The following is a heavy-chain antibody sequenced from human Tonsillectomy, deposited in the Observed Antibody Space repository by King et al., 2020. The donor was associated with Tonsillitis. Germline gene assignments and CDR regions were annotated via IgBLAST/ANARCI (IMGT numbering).Heavy chain of an antibody. Sequence: VQLVESGAEVKKPGESLKISCKGSGYSFTSYWIGWVRQMPGKGLEWMGIIYPGDSDTRYSPSFQGQVTISAVKSISTAYLQWSSLKASDTAMYYCARGEVGYYYDSSGEYYFDYWGQGTLVTVSS. CDR3: ARGEVGYYYDSSGEYYFDY. CDR2: IYPGDSDT. D-gene: IGHD3-22*01. V-gene: IGHV5-51*01. CDR1: GYSFTSYW. J-gene: IGHJ4*02.